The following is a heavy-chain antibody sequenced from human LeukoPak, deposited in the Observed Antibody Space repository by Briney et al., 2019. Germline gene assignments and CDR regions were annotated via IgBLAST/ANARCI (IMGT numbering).Heavy chain of an antibody. CDR1: GYTFPSYY. CDR2: VHPSGGST. V-gene: IGHV1-46*01. CDR3: ARGYYYDSNSGNFDY. Sequence: ASVKVSCKASGYTFPSYYMHWMRQAPGQGLEWMGIVHPSGGSTSYAQKFQGRVTMTSDTSTSTVHMELSSLRSEDTAVYYCARGYYYDSNSGNFDYWGQGTLVTVSS. D-gene: IGHD3-22*01. J-gene: IGHJ4*02.